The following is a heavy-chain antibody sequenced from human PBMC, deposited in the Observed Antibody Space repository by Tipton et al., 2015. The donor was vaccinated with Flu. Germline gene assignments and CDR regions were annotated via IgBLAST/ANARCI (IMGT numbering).Heavy chain of an antibody. CDR1: GINVSSNY. J-gene: IGHJ4*02. CDR3: AKDFNWGST. V-gene: IGHV3-53*01. D-gene: IGHD7-27*01. CDR2: IYKRGST. Sequence: GSLRLSCVVSGINVSSNYMSWVRQAPGKGLEWVSTIYKRGSTYYADSVKGRFTISRDNSKNTLYLQMNSLRPEDTAIYYCAKDFNWGSTWGQGTLVTVSS.